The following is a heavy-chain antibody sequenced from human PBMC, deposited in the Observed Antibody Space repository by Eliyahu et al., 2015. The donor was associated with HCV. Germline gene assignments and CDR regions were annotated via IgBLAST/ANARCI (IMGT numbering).Heavy chain of an antibody. CDR1: GFTFSSYA. V-gene: IGHV3-30-3*01. D-gene: IGHD3-22*01. CDR3: ARGSTYYYDSSGYADY. J-gene: IGHJ4*02. CDR2: ISYDGSNK. Sequence: QVQLVESGGGVVQPGRSLRLSCAASGFTFSSYAMHWVRQAPGKGLEGVAVISYDGSNKYYADSVKGRFTISRDNSKNTLYLQMNSLRAEDTAVYYCARGSTYYYDSSGYADYWGQGTLVTVSS.